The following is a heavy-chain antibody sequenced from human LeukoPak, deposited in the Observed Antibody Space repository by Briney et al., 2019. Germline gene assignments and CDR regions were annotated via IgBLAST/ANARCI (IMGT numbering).Heavy chain of an antibody. V-gene: IGHV3-11*01. Sequence: PGGSLRLSCAVSEFTFSDYYISWIRQAPGKGLEWVSHISSSGSTIYYADSVKGRFTISRDNSKNTLYLQMNSLRAEDTAVYYCAKRGSSGWYLGDFDYWGQGTLVTVSS. CDR2: ISSSGSTI. CDR3: AKRGSSGWYLGDFDY. CDR1: EFTFSDYY. D-gene: IGHD6-19*01. J-gene: IGHJ4*02.